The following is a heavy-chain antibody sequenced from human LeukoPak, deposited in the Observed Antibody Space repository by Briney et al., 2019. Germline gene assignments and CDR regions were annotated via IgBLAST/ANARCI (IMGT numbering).Heavy chain of an antibody. CDR3: ARGVDYNWFDP. Sequence: ASVKVSCKASGYTFTGYYMHWVRQAPGQGLEWMGIINPSGGSSSYAQKFQGRATMTRDMSTSTVYMELSSLRSEDTAVYYCARGVDYNWFDPWGQGTLVTVSS. CDR2: INPSGGSS. V-gene: IGHV1-46*01. CDR1: GYTFTGYY. J-gene: IGHJ5*02. D-gene: IGHD2-15*01.